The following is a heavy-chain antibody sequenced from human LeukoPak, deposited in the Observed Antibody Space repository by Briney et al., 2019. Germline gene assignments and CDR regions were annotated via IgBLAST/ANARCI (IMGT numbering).Heavy chain of an antibody. Sequence: GGSLRLSCAASGFTFSSYAMSWVRQAPGKGLEWVSAISGSGGSTYYADSVKGRFTISRDNSKNTLYLQMNSLRAEDTAVYYCAKASDYGDLNYYYYYGMDVWGKGTTVTVS. CDR3: AKASDYGDLNYYYYYGMDV. CDR2: ISGSGGST. CDR1: GFTFSSYA. V-gene: IGHV3-23*01. D-gene: IGHD4-17*01. J-gene: IGHJ6*04.